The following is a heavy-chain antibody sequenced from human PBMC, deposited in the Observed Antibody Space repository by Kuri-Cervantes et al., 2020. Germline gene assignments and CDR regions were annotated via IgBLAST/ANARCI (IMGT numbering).Heavy chain of an antibody. Sequence: GESLKISCAASGFTFSSYWMSWVRQAPGKGLEWVANIKQDGSEKYYVDSVKGRFTISRDNAKNSLYLQMDSLRAEDTAVYYCAREGYDILTGYYPYWGQGTLVTVSS. J-gene: IGHJ4*02. V-gene: IGHV3-7*01. D-gene: IGHD3-9*01. CDR1: GFTFSSYW. CDR3: AREGYDILTGYYPY. CDR2: IKQDGSEK.